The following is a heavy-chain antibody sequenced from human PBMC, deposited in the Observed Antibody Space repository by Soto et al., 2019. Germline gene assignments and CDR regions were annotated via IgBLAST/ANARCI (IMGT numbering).Heavy chain of an antibody. J-gene: IGHJ5*02. Sequence: QVQLVQSGAEVKKPGASVKVSCKASGYTFTSYDINWVRQATGQGLEWMGWMNPNSANTGYAQKYQGRVTMTRNTSISTAYMELSSLRSDDTAVYCCARTYYDGSDSRGNWFDPWGQGTLVTVSS. CDR1: GYTFTSYD. D-gene: IGHD3-22*01. V-gene: IGHV1-8*01. CDR3: ARTYYDGSDSRGNWFDP. CDR2: MNPNSANT.